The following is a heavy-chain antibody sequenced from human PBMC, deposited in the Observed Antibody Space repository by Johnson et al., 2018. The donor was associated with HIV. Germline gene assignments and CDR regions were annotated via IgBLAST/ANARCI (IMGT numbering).Heavy chain of an antibody. D-gene: IGHD6-19*01. V-gene: IGHV3-7*03. Sequence: VQLVESGGALVKLGGSLRLPCAAPGFTINNHWMPWFPQAPGEGLEGVANLTQDGREKTNVASGKGGFTISRNNAKNSLYLQMNSLRAEDTAVYYCAKTIMTRIAVAGTGAAFDIWGQGTMVTVSS. CDR1: GFTINNHW. CDR2: LTQDGREK. CDR3: AKTIMTRIAVAGTGAAFDI. J-gene: IGHJ3*02.